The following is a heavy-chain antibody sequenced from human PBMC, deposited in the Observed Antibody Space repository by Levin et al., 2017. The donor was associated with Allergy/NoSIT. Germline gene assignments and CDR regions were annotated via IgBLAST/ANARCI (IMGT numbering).Heavy chain of an antibody. V-gene: IGHV3-7*03. CDR3: AREAFPRDPEYCSSTSCTDTGQGYFDY. D-gene: IGHD2-2*01. Sequence: GGSLRLSCAASGFTFSSYWMSWVRQAPGKGLEWVANIKQDGSEKYYVDSVKGRFTISRDNAKNSLYLQMNSLRAEDTAVYYCAREAFPRDPEYCSSTSCTDTGQGYFDYWGQGTLVTVSS. CDR2: IKQDGSEK. CDR1: GFTFSSYW. J-gene: IGHJ4*02.